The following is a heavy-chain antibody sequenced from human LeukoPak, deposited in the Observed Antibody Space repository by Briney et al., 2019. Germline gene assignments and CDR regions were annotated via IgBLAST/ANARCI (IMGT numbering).Heavy chain of an antibody. CDR1: GYTFTSYG. CDR3: TRDQSRYYGSGSYSPWNY. CDR2: ISAYNGNT. V-gene: IGHV1-18*04. Sequence: ASVKVSCKASGYTFTSYGISWVRQAPGQGLEWMGWISAYNGNTNYAQKFQGRVTMTTDTSTSTADMELRSLRSDDTAVYYCTRDQSRYYGSGSYSPWNYWGQGTLVTVSS. J-gene: IGHJ4*02. D-gene: IGHD3-10*01.